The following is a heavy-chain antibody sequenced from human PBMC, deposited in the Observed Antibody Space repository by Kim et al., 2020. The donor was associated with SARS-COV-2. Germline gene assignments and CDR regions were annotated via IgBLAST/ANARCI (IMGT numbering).Heavy chain of an antibody. J-gene: IGHJ4*02. D-gene: IGHD3-22*01. CDR2: IYYSGST. CDR3: ARGYDSSGYYYPSYFDY. V-gene: IGHV4-31*03. CDR1: GGSISSGGYY. Sequence: SETLSLTCTVSGGSISSGGYYWSWIRQHPGKGLEWIGYIYYSGSTYYNPSLKSRVTISVDTSKNQFSLKLSSVTAADTAVYYCARGYDSSGYYYPSYFDYWGQGTLVTVSS.